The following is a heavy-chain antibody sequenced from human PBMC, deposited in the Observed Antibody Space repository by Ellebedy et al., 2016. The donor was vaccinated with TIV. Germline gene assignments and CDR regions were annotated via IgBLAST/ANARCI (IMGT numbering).Heavy chain of an antibody. CDR3: TTDVRYCTGGSCYSVTS. J-gene: IGHJ4*01. CDR1: GFTFTNAW. CDR2: IKSKTDGETT. D-gene: IGHD2-15*01. V-gene: IGHV3-15*01. Sequence: PGGSLRLSCAASGFTFTNAWISWVRQAPGKGLEWVGRIKSKTDGETTDYAAPVKGRFTISRDDSKNTLYLQMNSLKTEDTAVYYCTTDVRYCTGGSCYSVTSWGHGTLVTVSS.